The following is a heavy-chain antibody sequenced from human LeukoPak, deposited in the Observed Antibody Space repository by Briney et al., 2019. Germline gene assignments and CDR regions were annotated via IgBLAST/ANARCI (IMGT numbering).Heavy chain of an antibody. Sequence: GGSLRLSCAASGFTFSSYAMSWVRQAPGKGLEWVSTIAPGGDNPDYADSVRGRFTFSRDNSKSTLYLQMSSLTVDDTAIYYCAKSPRVPASRVRPGFDYWGQGTLVIVSS. D-gene: IGHD2-2*01. CDR2: IAPGGDNP. J-gene: IGHJ4*02. V-gene: IGHV3-23*01. CDR3: AKSPRVPASRVRPGFDY. CDR1: GFTFSSYA.